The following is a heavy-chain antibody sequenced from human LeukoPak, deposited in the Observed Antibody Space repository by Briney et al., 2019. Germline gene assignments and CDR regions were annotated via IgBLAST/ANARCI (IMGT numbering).Heavy chain of an antibody. Sequence: GGSLRLSCAASGFTFSSYAMSWVRQAPGKGLEWVSAISGSGGSTYYADSVKGRFTISRDNSKNTLYLQMNSLRAEDTAVYYCAKDRLVGATGGHDAFDIWGQGTMVTVSS. CDR2: ISGSGGST. CDR1: GFTFSSYA. V-gene: IGHV3-23*01. CDR3: AKDRLVGATGGHDAFDI. D-gene: IGHD1-26*01. J-gene: IGHJ3*02.